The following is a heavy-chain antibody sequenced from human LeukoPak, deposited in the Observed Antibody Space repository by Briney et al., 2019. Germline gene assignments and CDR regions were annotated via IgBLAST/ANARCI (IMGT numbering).Heavy chain of an antibody. CDR3: ARESAYYDSSGYNAFDI. V-gene: IGHV4-59*01. CDR2: IYYSGST. Sequence: SETLSLTCTVSGGSISSYYWSWIRQPPGKGLEWIGYIYYSGSTNYNPSLKSRVTISVDTSKNQFSLKLSSVTAADTAVYYCARESAYYDSSGYNAFDIWGQGTMVTVSS. J-gene: IGHJ3*02. D-gene: IGHD3-22*01. CDR1: GGSISSYY.